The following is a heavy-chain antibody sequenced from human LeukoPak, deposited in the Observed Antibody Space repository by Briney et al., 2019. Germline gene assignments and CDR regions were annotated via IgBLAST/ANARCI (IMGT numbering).Heavy chain of an antibody. D-gene: IGHD2-2*02. V-gene: IGHV4-59*01. J-gene: IGHJ6*02. Sequence: SETLSLTCTVSGASISSYYWSWIRQPPGKGVEWIGYIYHSGSTVYRPSLKSRVTISVDTSKNQFSLKLSSVTAADTAVYYCARDPNIRYYGMDVWGQGTTVTVSS. CDR3: ARDPNIRYYGMDV. CDR1: GASISSYY. CDR2: IYHSGST.